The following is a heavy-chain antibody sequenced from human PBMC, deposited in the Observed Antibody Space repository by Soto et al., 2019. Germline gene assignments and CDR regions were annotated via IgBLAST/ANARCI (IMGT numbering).Heavy chain of an antibody. CDR1: GFTFSDYG. D-gene: IGHD1-26*01. V-gene: IGHV3-33*01. CDR3: ARDNSAGAGENWFDP. Sequence: GGALRLSYAASGFTFSDYGMHWFRQGPGKGLEWVALTWYDESIKVYADSVKGRFTISRDNSKNTLYLQMNNLRPEDTAVYFCARDNSAGAGENWFDPWGQGTLVTVPQ. J-gene: IGHJ5*02. CDR2: TWYDESIK.